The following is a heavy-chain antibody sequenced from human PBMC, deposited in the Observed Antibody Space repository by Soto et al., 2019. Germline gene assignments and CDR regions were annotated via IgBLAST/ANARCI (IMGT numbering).Heavy chain of an antibody. J-gene: IGHJ4*02. Sequence: EVQLLESGGGFVQPGGSLRLSCGAFGFSFSHSAMGWVRQAPGKGLDWVSLINAAGETTYYANSVKGRFTISRDNSKNTLYLHMNSLRAEDTDVYYCATQDCRAQTGTTWGQGTQVIVSS. CDR1: GFSFSHSA. D-gene: IGHD1-1*01. CDR3: ATQDCRAQTGTT. V-gene: IGHV3-23*01. CDR2: INAAGETT.